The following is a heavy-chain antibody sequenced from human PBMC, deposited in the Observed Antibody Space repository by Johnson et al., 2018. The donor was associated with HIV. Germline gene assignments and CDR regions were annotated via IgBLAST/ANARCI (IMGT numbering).Heavy chain of an antibody. CDR2: TNWNGGST. J-gene: IGHJ3*02. Sequence: VQLVESGGGVVRPGGSLRLSCAASGCTFDDYGMSWARQAPGHGLAWAPGTNWNGGSTGYAHSVKARSTISRDNAKNSLYLQMNSLRAEDTALYYCAGDFGLEWELDGAFDIWGQGTMVTVSS. D-gene: IGHD1-26*01. V-gene: IGHV3-20*04. CDR3: AGDFGLEWELDGAFDI. CDR1: GCTFDDYG.